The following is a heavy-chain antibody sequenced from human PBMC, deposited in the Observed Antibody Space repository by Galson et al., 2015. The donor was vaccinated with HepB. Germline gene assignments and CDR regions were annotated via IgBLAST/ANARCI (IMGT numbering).Heavy chain of an antibody. CDR1: GYTFTSYY. CDR2: LFPSGGAT. CDR3: LREASGGHFDL. J-gene: IGHJ4*02. Sequence: SVKVSCKASGYTFTSYYIHWVRQAPGQGLEWMGILFPSGGATNYAQKFQGRVTMTRDTSTSTVYMEVSSLTSEDTAVYYCLREASGGHFDLWGQGTLVTVSS. V-gene: IGHV1-46*03.